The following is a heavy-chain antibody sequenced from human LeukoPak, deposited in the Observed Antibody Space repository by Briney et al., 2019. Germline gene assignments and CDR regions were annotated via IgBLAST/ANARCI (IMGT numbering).Heavy chain of an antibody. CDR1: GFTFDDYA. CDR2: ISWNSGSI. CDR3: AKDIVRGGDLGGVFDY. Sequence: GGSLRLSCAASGFTFDDYAMHWVRQAPGKGLEWVSGISWNSGSIGYADSVKGRFTISRDNAKNSLYLQMNSLRAEDTALYYCAKDIVRGGDLGGVFDYWGQGTLVAVSS. V-gene: IGHV3-9*01. J-gene: IGHJ4*02. D-gene: IGHD3-16*01.